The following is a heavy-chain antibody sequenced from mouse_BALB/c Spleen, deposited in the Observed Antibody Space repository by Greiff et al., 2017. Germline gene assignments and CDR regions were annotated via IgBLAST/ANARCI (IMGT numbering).Heavy chain of an antibody. CDR2: ISYDGSN. CDR3: ERVYGNYVPYRYFDV. D-gene: IGHD2-10*02. CDR1: GYSITSGYY. Sequence: VQLKESGPGLVKPSQSLSLSCSVTGYSITSGYYWNWIRQFPGNKLEWMGYISYDGSNIYNPSLKNRISITRDTSKNQFFLKLNSVTTEDTATYYCERVYGNYVPYRYFDVWGAGTTVTVSS. J-gene: IGHJ1*01. V-gene: IGHV3-6*02.